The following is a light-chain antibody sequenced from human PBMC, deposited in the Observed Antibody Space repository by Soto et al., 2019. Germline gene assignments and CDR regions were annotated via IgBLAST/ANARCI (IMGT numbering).Light chain of an antibody. CDR1: QSIANY. CDR3: QQSYTTTPTWT. J-gene: IGKJ1*01. CDR2: AAS. V-gene: IGKV1-39*01. Sequence: DIQMTQSPSSLSASVGDRVTITCRASQSIANYLHWYHHKPGKAPKLLIYAASNLQSGVPSRFSGSGSGTDFTLTISGLQPEEFATYYCQQSYTTTPTWTFGQGTRVEIK.